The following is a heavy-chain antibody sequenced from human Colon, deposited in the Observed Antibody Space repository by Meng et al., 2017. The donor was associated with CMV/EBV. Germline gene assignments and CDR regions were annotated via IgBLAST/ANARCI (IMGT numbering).Heavy chain of an antibody. Sequence: GESLKISCQVSGHTSTNYWIGWVRQKPGKGLEWMGVIYPRDSDTIYSPSFEDQVTISADNSINTAYLQWTSLKASDTAMYYCARSSSSFFDYWGQGTLVTVSS. V-gene: IGHV5-51*01. D-gene: IGHD6-13*01. J-gene: IGHJ4*02. CDR1: GHTSTNYW. CDR3: ARSSSSFFDY. CDR2: IYPRDSDT.